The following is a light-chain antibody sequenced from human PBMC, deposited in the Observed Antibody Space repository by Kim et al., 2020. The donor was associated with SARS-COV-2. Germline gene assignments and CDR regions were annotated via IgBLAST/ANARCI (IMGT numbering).Light chain of an antibody. CDR2: DNN. V-gene: IGLV1-51*01. Sequence: QSVLTQPPSVSAAPGQKVTISCSGSSSNIGNKYVSWYQQVLGTAPKLLIYDNNKRPSGIPDRFSGSTSGTSATLGITGLQTGDEADYYCGTWDTSLSAWVFGGGTQLTVL. J-gene: IGLJ3*02. CDR1: SSNIGNKY. CDR3: GTWDTSLSAWV.